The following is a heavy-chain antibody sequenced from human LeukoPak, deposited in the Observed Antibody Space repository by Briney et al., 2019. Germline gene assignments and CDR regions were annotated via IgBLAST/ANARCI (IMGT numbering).Heavy chain of an antibody. CDR2: IIPIFGTA. Sequence: GASVKVSCKASGGTFSSYAISWVRQAPGQGLEWMGGIIPIFGTANYAQKFQGRVTITADESTSTAYMELSSLRSEDTAVYYCASLSPDPRPFDYWGQGTLVTVSS. J-gene: IGHJ4*02. CDR1: GGTFSSYA. CDR3: ASLSPDPRPFDY. D-gene: IGHD2/OR15-2a*01. V-gene: IGHV1-69*01.